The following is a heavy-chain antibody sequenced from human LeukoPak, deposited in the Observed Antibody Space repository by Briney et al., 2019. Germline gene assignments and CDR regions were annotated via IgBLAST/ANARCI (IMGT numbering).Heavy chain of an antibody. CDR1: GFTVSSNY. CDR3: ARDITGSGWSLGAFDI. D-gene: IGHD1-20*01. Sequence: GGSLRLSCAASGFTVSSNYMSWVRQAPGKGLEWGSVIYSGGSTYYADSVKGRFTISRDNSKNTLYLQMNSLRAEDTAVYYCARDITGSGWSLGAFDIWGQGTMVTVSS. V-gene: IGHV3-53*01. CDR2: IYSGGST. J-gene: IGHJ3*02.